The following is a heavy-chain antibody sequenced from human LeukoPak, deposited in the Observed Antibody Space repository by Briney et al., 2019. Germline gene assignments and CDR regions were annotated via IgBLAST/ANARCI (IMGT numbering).Heavy chain of an antibody. CDR1: GFTFSSYA. CDR2: IYSDGRT. D-gene: IGHD1-26*01. Sequence: GGSLRLSCAASGFTFSSYAMSWVRQAPGKGLEWVSEIYSDGRTYYAASVKGRFSISRDNSENTVYLQMNSLRAEDTAVYYCARDLREHGVFDIWGQGTMVTVSS. J-gene: IGHJ3*02. V-gene: IGHV3-53*01. CDR3: ARDLREHGVFDI.